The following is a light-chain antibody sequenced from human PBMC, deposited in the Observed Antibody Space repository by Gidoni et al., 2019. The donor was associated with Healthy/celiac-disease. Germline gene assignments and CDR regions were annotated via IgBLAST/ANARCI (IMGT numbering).Light chain of an antibody. CDR3: QQYNSYPWT. V-gene: IGKV1-5*03. CDR2: KAS. CDR1: QSISSW. Sequence: DIQMTQSPSTLSASVGDRVTITCRASQSISSWLAWYQQKPGKAPKLLIYKASSLESGVPSRFSGSGSGTEFTLTISILQPDDFATYYCQQYNSYPWTFXXXTKVEIK. J-gene: IGKJ1*01.